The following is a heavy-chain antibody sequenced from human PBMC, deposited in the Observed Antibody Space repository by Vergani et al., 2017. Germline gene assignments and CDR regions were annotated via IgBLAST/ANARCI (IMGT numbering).Heavy chain of an antibody. CDR2: IQFDGSNQ. CDR1: GFTLSNYD. CDR3: ANHFRGWGIDY. D-gene: IGHD3-16*01. J-gene: IGHJ4*02. Sequence: QVQLVESGGGVVQRGGSLRLSCATSGFTLSNYDMQWIRQAPGKGLEFVAFIQFDGSNQYYADSVKGRFTLSRDISKNTLYLQMNSLRTDDTATYYCANHFRGWGIDYWGQGTQVIVSS. V-gene: IGHV3-30*02.